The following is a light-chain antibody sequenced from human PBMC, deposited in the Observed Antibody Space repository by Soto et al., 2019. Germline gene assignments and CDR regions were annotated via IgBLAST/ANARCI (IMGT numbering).Light chain of an antibody. Sequence: QAVLTQPPSVSGAPGPRGTISCTGTSSNIGAGYDVHWYQQLPGTAPKLLIYGNSNRPSGVPDRFSGSKSGTSASLAITGLQAEDEADYYCQSYDSSLSALFGGGTKLTVL. CDR1: SSNIGAGYD. CDR3: QSYDSSLSAL. J-gene: IGLJ3*02. V-gene: IGLV1-40*01. CDR2: GNS.